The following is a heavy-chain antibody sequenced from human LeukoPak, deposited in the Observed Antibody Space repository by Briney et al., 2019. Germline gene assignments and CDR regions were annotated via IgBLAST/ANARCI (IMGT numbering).Heavy chain of an antibody. Sequence: TSETLSLTCAVYGGSFSGYYWSWIRQPPGKGLEWIGEINHSGSTNYNPSLKSRVTISVDTSKNQFSLKLSSVTAADTAVYYCARSPRHSSSWYVIRLNWFDPWGQGTLVTVSS. CDR3: ARSPRHSSSWYVIRLNWFDP. CDR2: INHSGST. CDR1: GGSFSGYY. V-gene: IGHV4-34*01. D-gene: IGHD6-13*01. J-gene: IGHJ5*02.